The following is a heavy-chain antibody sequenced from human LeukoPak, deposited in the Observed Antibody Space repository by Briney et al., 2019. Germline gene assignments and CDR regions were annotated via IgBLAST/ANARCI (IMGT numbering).Heavy chain of an antibody. V-gene: IGHV3-7*02. D-gene: IGHD2-15*01. CDR3: TRSLDY. CDR2: IKPDGSEI. Sequence: PGGSLRLSCAASGFXFSGYWIDWVRQTPGKGLEWVANIKPDGSEIYYVDSVKGRFTISRDNAKNSLYLQMNSLRAEDTAVYYCTRSLDYWGQGTLVTASS. J-gene: IGHJ4*02. CDR1: GFXFSGYW.